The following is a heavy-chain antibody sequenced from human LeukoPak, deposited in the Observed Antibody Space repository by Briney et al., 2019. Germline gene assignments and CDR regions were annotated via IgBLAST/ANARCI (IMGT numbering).Heavy chain of an antibody. Sequence: SETLSLTCAVSGGSISSNNWWSWVRQSPGKGLEWIGEIYHSGNSNYNPSLKSRVTISVDKSRNQFSLKLSSVTAADAALYYCARDVGARLPGYWGQGILVTVSS. V-gene: IGHV4-4*02. CDR1: GGSISSNNW. D-gene: IGHD6-6*01. CDR2: IYHSGNS. J-gene: IGHJ4*02. CDR3: ARDVGARLPGY.